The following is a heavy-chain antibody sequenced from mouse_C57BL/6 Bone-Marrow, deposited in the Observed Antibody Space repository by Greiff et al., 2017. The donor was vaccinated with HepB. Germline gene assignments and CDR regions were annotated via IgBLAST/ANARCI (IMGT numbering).Heavy chain of an antibody. CDR1: GYTFTTYP. D-gene: IGHD2-4*01. CDR3: ARRGYYDYDGPYAMDY. Sequence: VMLVESGAELVKPGASVKMSCKASGYTFTTYPIEWMKQNHGKSLEWIGNFHPYNDDTKYNEKFKGKATLTVEKSSSTVYLELSRLTSGDSAVYYCARRGYYDYDGPYAMDYWGQGTSVTVSS. CDR2: FHPYNDDT. V-gene: IGHV1-47*01. J-gene: IGHJ4*01.